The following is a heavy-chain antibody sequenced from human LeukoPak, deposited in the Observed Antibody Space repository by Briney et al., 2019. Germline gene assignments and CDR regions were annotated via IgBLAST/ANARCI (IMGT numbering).Heavy chain of an antibody. CDR3: ARDSGELPLGY. V-gene: IGHV3-7*01. D-gene: IGHD3-16*01. Sequence: GGSLRLPCAASGFTFSGYWMDWVRQAPGKGLEWVANIKQDGSEKYYVDSMKGRFTISRDNAKNSLYLQVNSLAAEDTAVYYCARDSGELPLGYWGQGTLVTVSS. CDR2: IKQDGSEK. J-gene: IGHJ4*02. CDR1: GFTFSGYW.